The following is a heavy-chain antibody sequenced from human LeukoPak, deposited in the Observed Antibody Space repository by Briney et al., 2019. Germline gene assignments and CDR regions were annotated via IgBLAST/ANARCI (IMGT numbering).Heavy chain of an antibody. CDR2: INPNSGGT. CDR1: GYIFTGYY. D-gene: IGHD6-19*01. Sequence: GASVKVSCKASGYIFTGYYMHWVRQAPGQGLEWMGRINPNSGGTNYAQKFQGRVTMTRDTSISTAYMELSRLRSDDTAVYYCARVTLRGWEDYWGQGTLVTVSS. CDR3: ARVTLRGWEDY. V-gene: IGHV1-2*06. J-gene: IGHJ4*02.